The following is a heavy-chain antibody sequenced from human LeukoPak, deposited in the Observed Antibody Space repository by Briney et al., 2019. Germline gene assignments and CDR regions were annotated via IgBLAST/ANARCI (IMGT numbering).Heavy chain of an antibody. V-gene: IGHV3-21*01. Sequence: GGSLRLSCAASGFTVSSNYMNWVRQAPGKGLEWVSSISSSSSYIYYADSVKGRFTISRDNAKNSLYLQMNSLRAEDTAVYYCARAHYDSSGRKDWGQGTLVTVSS. CDR3: ARAHYDSSGRKD. CDR2: ISSSSSYI. D-gene: IGHD3-22*01. J-gene: IGHJ4*02. CDR1: GFTVSSNY.